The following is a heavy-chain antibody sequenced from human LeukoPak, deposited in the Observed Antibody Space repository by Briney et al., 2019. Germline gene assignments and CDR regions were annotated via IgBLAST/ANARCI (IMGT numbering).Heavy chain of an antibody. Sequence: ASVKVSCKASGGTFSSYAISWVRQAPGQGLEWMGWISAYNGNTNYAQKLQGRVTMTTDTSTSTAYMELRSLRSDDTAVYYCARGAATTYRYFDLWGRGTLVTVSS. CDR2: ISAYNGNT. J-gene: IGHJ2*01. V-gene: IGHV1-18*01. CDR1: GGTFSSYA. D-gene: IGHD2-15*01. CDR3: ARGAATTYRYFDL.